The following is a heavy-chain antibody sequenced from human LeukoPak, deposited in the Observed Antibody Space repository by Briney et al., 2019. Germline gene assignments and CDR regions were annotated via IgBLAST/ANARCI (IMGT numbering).Heavy chain of an antibody. CDR2: IIPIFGTA. J-gene: IGHJ6*02. Sequence: SVKVSCKASGGTFSSYAISWVRQAPGQGLEWMGGIIPIFGTANYAQKFQGRVTIIADESTSTAYMELSSLRSEDTAVYYCARDIYDILTGYLYYYYYGMDVWGQGTTVTVSS. CDR3: ARDIYDILTGYLYYYYYGMDV. D-gene: IGHD3-9*01. CDR1: GGTFSSYA. V-gene: IGHV1-69*01.